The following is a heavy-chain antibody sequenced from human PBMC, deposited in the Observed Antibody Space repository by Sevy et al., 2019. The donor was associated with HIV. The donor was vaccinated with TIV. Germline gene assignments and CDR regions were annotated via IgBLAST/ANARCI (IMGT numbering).Heavy chain of an antibody. V-gene: IGHV4-59*13. J-gene: IGHJ4*02. CDR2: IYYSGST. CDR3: ARVRLQYYFDY. D-gene: IGHD6-25*01. Sequence: SETLSLTCTVSGGSISSYYWSWIRQPPGKGLEWIGYIYYSGSTNYNPSLKSRVTISVDTSKNQFSLKLSSVTAADTAVYYCARVRLQYYFDYWGQGTLVTVSS. CDR1: GGSISSYY.